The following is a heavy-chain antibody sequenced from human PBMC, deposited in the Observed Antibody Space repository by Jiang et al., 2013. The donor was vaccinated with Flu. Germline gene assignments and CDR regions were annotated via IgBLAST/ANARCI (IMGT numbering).Heavy chain of an antibody. CDR1: GFSFSTFA. CDR3: AREGDNYAALDY. CDR2: VSRDGSNE. D-gene: IGHD5-24*01. J-gene: IGHJ4*02. V-gene: IGHV3-30*09. Sequence: LVESGGGMVQSGRSLRLSCIGSGFSFSTFAMHWVRQAPGRGLEWMALVSRDGSNEYYAHSMEGRFAISRDNSKNTVFLQIYSLSDEDTAVYYCAREGDNYAALDYWGQGILVTVSS.